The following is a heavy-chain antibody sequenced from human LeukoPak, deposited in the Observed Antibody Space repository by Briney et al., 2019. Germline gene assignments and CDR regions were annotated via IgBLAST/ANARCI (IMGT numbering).Heavy chain of an antibody. V-gene: IGHV3-30*03. J-gene: IGHJ4*02. CDR3: AGPIFGVVMNPFDY. D-gene: IGHD3-3*01. CDR2: ISYDGSNK. Sequence: GGSLRLSCAASGFTFSSYSMNWVRQAPGKGLEWVAVISYDGSNKYYADSVKGRFTISRDNSKNTLYLQMNSLRAEDTAVYYCAGPIFGVVMNPFDYWGQGTLVTVSS. CDR1: GFTFSSYS.